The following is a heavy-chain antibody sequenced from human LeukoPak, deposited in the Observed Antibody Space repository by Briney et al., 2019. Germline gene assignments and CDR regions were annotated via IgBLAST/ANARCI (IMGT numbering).Heavy chain of an antibody. CDR2: IIPIFGTA. V-gene: IGHV1-69*01. Sequence: SVKVSCKASGGTFSSYAISWVRQAPGQGLEWMGGIIPIFGTANYAQKFQGRVTITADESADESTSTAYMELSSLTSEDTAMCYCARDRGSLTQNYFDSWGQGTLVTVST. D-gene: IGHD3-9*01. CDR1: GGTFSSYA. CDR3: ARDRGSLTQNYFDS. J-gene: IGHJ4*02.